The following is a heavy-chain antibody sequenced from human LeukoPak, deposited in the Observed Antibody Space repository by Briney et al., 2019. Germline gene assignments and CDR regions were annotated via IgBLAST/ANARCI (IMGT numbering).Heavy chain of an antibody. J-gene: IGHJ3*02. CDR3: ARDMTMVRGVMVLLMDI. V-gene: IGHV1-3*01. D-gene: IGHD3-10*01. CDR1: GYTFTSYA. CDR2: INAGNGNT. Sequence: ASVKVSCKASGYTFTSYAMHWVRQAPGQRLEWMGWINAGNGNTKYSQKFQGRVTITRDTSASTAYMELSSLRSEDTAVYYCARDMTMVRGVMVLLMDIRGQGTMVTVSS.